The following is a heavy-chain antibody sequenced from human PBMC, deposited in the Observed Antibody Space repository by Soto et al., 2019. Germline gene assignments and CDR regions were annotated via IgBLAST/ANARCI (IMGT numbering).Heavy chain of an antibody. CDR1: GGSISSSNW. D-gene: IGHD2-2*01. V-gene: IGHV4-4*02. J-gene: IGHJ6*02. CDR2: IYHSGST. Sequence: QVQLQESGPGLVKPSGTLSLTCAVSGGSISSSNWWSWVRQPPGKGLEWIGEIYHSGSTNYNPSLKSRVTISVDKSKNQFSLKLSSVTAADTAVYYCARDQQIPGIVVVPPYYYGMDVWGQGTTVTVSS. CDR3: ARDQQIPGIVVVPPYYYGMDV.